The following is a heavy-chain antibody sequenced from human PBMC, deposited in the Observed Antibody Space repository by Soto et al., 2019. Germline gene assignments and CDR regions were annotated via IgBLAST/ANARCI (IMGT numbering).Heavy chain of an antibody. Sequence: ASVKVSCKASGYTFTSYDINWVRQATGQGLEWMGWMNPNSGNTGYAQKFQGRVTMTRNTSTSTAYMELRSLRSDDTAVYYCARDVYDIVVVPAAISDYYYMDVWGKGTTVTVSS. D-gene: IGHD2-2*01. CDR3: ARDVYDIVVVPAAISDYYYMDV. CDR2: MNPNSGNT. J-gene: IGHJ6*03. V-gene: IGHV1-8*01. CDR1: GYTFTSYD.